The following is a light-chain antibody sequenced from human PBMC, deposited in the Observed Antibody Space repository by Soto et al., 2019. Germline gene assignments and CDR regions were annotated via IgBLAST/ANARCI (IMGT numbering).Light chain of an antibody. J-gene: IGKJ3*01. V-gene: IGKV1-12*02. Sequence: DLQMTQSPSSVSASEGDRLTITCRASQIINKWLAWYQQKPGKAPTLLIYGASTLQSGVPSRFSGGGSGTDFTLTVSSLQPEDFATYYCQQANSFPFTFGPGTKVDIK. CDR1: QIINKW. CDR2: GAS. CDR3: QQANSFPFT.